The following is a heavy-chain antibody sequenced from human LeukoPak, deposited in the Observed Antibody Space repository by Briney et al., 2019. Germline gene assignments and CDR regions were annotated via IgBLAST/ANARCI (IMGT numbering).Heavy chain of an antibody. CDR3: ARSYLRYFDWLLLNAFDI. V-gene: IGHV3-23*01. D-gene: IGHD3-9*01. CDR2: ISGSGGST. CDR1: GFTFSSYA. Sequence: GGSLRLSRAASGFTFSSYAMSWVRQAPGKGLEWVSAISGSGGSTYYADSVKGRFTISRDNSKNTLYLQMNSLRAEDTAVYYCARSYLRYFDWLLLNAFDIWGQGTMVTVSS. J-gene: IGHJ3*02.